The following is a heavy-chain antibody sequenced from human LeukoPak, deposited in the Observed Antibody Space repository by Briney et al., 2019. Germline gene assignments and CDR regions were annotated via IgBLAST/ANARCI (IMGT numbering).Heavy chain of an antibody. CDR2: IYYSGST. CDR3: ARDQGGYSSSWIDY. Sequence: SETPSLTCTVSGGSISSYYWSWIRQPPGKGLEWLGYIYYSGSTNYNPSLKSRVTISVDTSKNQFSLKLSSVTAADTAVYYCARDQGGYSSSWIDYWGQGTLVTVSS. D-gene: IGHD6-13*01. V-gene: IGHV4-59*01. CDR1: GGSISSYY. J-gene: IGHJ4*02.